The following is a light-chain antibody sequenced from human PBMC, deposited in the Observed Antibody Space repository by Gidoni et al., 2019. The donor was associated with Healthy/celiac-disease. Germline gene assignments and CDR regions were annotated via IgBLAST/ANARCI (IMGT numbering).Light chain of an antibody. CDR2: DAS. V-gene: IGKV3-11*01. CDR3: QQRSNWPPT. Sequence: EIVLTQSPATLSLSPGERATLSCRACQSVSSYLAWYQQKPGQAPRLLIYDASNRATGIPARFSGSGSGTDFTLTISSLEPEDFAVYYCQQRSNWPPTFGPGTKVDTK. J-gene: IGKJ3*01. CDR1: QSVSSY.